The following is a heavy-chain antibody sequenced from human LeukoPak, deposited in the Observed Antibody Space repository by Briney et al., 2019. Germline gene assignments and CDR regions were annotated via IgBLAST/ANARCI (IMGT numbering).Heavy chain of an antibody. J-gene: IGHJ4*02. CDR1: GGSISSSSYY. CDR2: IYYSGST. D-gene: IGHD6-19*01. V-gene: IGHV4-39*07. CDR3: ARVDSSGWWGDFDY. Sequence: SETLSLTCTVSGGSISSSSYYWGWIRQPPGKGLEWIGSIYYSGSTYYNPSLKSRVTISVDTSKNQFSLKLSSVTAADTAVYYCARVDSSGWWGDFDYWGQGTLVTASS.